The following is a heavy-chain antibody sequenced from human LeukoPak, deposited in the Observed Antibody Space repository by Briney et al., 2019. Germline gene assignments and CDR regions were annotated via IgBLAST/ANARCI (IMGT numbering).Heavy chain of an antibody. CDR2: INPSGGST. CDR3: ARDRAEASGTYFDY. Sequence: ASVKVSCKASGYTFTSYYMHWVRQAPGQGLEWMGIINPSGGSTNYAQKVQGRVTMTSDTSTSTAYMELRSLRSDDTAVYYCARDRAEASGTYFDYWGPGTLVTVSS. J-gene: IGHJ4*02. V-gene: IGHV1-46*01. CDR1: GYTFTSYY. D-gene: IGHD3-10*01.